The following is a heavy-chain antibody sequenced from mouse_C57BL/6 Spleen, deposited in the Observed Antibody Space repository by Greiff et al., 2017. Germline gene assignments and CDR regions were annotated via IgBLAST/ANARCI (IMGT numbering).Heavy chain of an antibody. CDR1: GFSFTSYG. D-gene: IGHD2-1*01. V-gene: IGHV2-2*01. CDR2: IWRGGSS. Sequence: QVQLQQSGPGLVQPSQSLSITCTVSGFSFTSYGVHWVRQSPGKGLEWLGVIWRGGSSDYNAAFISRLNISKDNSKSQVFFKMNSLQADDTAIYYCARRGYYGNYVWYFDVWGTGTTVTVSA. J-gene: IGHJ1*03. CDR3: ARRGYYGNYVWYFDV.